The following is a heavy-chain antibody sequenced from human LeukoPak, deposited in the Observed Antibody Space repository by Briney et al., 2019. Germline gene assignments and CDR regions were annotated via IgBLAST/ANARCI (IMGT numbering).Heavy chain of an antibody. Sequence: SETLSLTCTVSGDSVSSSHWAWIRQPPGKGLEWIGYISSGGANYNRSLKSRVAISVDKSENHISLKLTSVTAADTAVYYCAREGGPYRPLDYSGQGTLVTVSS. CDR1: GDSVSSSH. J-gene: IGHJ4*02. V-gene: IGHV4-59*02. CDR3: AREGGPYRPLDY. CDR2: ISSGGA.